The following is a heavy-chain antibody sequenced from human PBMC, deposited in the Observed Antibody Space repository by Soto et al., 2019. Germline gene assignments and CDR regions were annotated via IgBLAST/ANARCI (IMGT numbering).Heavy chain of an antibody. V-gene: IGHV1-3*01. Sequence: VASVKVSCKASGYTFTSYAMHWVRQAPGQRLEWMGWINAGNGNTKYSQKFQGRVTITRDTSASTAYMELSSLRSEDTAVYYCARAQSGGDYYYYYGMDVWGQGTTVTVSS. CDR1: GYTFTSYA. CDR2: INAGNGNT. CDR3: ARAQSGGDYYYYYGMDV. D-gene: IGHD3-10*01. J-gene: IGHJ6*02.